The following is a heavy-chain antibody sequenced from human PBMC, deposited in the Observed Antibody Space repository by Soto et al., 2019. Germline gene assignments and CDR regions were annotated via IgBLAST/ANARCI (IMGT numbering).Heavy chain of an antibody. J-gene: IGHJ4*02. CDR1: GFTVSSNY. CDR3: ARVGRGYYYYFDY. CDR2: IYNGGTT. V-gene: IGHV3-53*01. D-gene: IGHD3-22*01. Sequence: GSLRLSCAASGFTVSSNYMSWVHQAPGKGLEWVSVIYNGGTTYYADSVKGRFTISRDISKNTLCLQMNSLRPEDTAVYYCARVGRGYYYYFDYWGQGTLVTVSS.